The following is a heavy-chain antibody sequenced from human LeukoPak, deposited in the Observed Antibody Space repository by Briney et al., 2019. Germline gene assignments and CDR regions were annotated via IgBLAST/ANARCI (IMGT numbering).Heavy chain of an antibody. CDR1: GFTFSSYG. CDR3: AKVYSGYDLRGSANFDY. D-gene: IGHD5-12*01. V-gene: IGHV3-30*18. J-gene: IGHJ4*02. Sequence: PGRSLRLSCAASGFTFSSYGMHWVRQAPGKGLEWVAVISYDGSNKYYADSVKGRFTISRDNSKNTLYLQMNSLRAEDTAVYYCAKVYSGYDLRGSANFDYWGQGTLVTVSS. CDR2: ISYDGSNK.